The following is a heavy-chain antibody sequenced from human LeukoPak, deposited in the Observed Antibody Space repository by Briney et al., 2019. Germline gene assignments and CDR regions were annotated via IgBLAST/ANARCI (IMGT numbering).Heavy chain of an antibody. CDR3: ARSGYSEDY. D-gene: IGHD5-18*01. CDR2: IYYSGGT. CDR1: GGSISSYY. J-gene: IGHJ4*02. V-gene: IGHV4-59*01. Sequence: AGTLSLTCTVSGGSISSYYWIWIRQPPGKGLEWISYIYYSGGTNYNPSLKSRVTISVDPSKNQFSLKLSSVTAADTAVYYCARSGYSEDYWGQGTLVTVSS.